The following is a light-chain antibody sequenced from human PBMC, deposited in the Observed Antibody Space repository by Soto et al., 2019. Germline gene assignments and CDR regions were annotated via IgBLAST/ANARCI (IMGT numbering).Light chain of an antibody. CDR3: QQYDTYSRT. CDR2: KAS. V-gene: IGKV1-5*03. J-gene: IGKJ1*01. Sequence: DIQMTQSPSTLSGSVGDRVTITCRASQTISSWLAWYQQKPGKAPKLLIYKASTLKSGVPSRLSGSGSGTEFTLTISSLQPDDFATYYCQQYDTYSRTFGQGTKVDIK. CDR1: QTISSW.